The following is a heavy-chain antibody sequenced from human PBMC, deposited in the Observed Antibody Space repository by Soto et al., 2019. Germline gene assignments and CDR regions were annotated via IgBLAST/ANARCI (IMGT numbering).Heavy chain of an antibody. D-gene: IGHD3-9*01. CDR3: ARASTVYDILAYFDY. CDR2: IYHSGST. CDR1: GGSFSGYI. J-gene: IGHJ4*02. V-gene: IGHV4-34*01. Sequence: PSETLSLTCAVNGGSFSGYIWTWIRQTPGKGLQWIGYIYHSGSTYYNPSLKSRVTISVGRSKNQFSLKLSSVTAADTAVYYCARASTVYDILAYFDYWGQGTLVTVSS.